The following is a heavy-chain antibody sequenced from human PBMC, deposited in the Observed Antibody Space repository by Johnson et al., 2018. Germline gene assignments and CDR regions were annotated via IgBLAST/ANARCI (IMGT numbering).Heavy chain of an antibody. CDR1: GFTFSSYS. CDR3: ARLDYDQQYYYYGMDV. D-gene: IGHD4-17*01. V-gene: IGHV3-48*02. J-gene: IGHJ6*02. Sequence: VQLVESGGGVVQPGGSLRLSCAASGFTFSSYSMNWVRQAPGKGLEWVSYISSSSSTIYSADSVKGRFTISRDNAKSSLYLQMNSLRDEDTAVYYCARLDYDQQYYYYGMDVWGQGTTVTVS. CDR2: ISSSSSTI.